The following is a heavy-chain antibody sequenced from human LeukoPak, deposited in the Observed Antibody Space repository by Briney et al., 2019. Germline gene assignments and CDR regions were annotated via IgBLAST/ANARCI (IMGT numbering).Heavy chain of an antibody. CDR3: AKVNDCSSTSCYYYYYYMDV. CDR1: GFTFSSYA. D-gene: IGHD2-2*01. Sequence: PGGSLRLSCAASGFTFSSYAMSWVRQAPGKGLEWVSAISGSGGSTYYADSVKGRFTISRDNSKNTLYLQMNSLRAEDTAVYYCAKVNDCSSTSCYYYYYYMDVWGKGTTVTVSS. CDR2: ISGSGGST. V-gene: IGHV3-23*01. J-gene: IGHJ6*03.